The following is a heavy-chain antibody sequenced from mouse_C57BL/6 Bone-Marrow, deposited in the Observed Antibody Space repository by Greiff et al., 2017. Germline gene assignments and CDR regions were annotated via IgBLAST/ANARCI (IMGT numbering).Heavy chain of an antibody. D-gene: IGHD1-1*01. CDR1: GYTFTSYW. Sequence: QVQLQQPGAELVMPGASVKLSCKASGYTFTSYWMHWVKQRPGQGLEWIGEIDPSDSYTNYNQKFKCKSTLTVDKSSSTAYRQLSSLTSEDSAVYYCARRDYGSSRLYYAMDYWGQGTSVTVSS. CDR3: ARRDYGSSRLYYAMDY. J-gene: IGHJ4*01. CDR2: IDPSDSYT. V-gene: IGHV1-69*01.